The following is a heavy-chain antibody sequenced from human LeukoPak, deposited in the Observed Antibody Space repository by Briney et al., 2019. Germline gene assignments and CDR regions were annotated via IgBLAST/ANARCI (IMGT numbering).Heavy chain of an antibody. Sequence: GGSLRLSCTASGFIFSGSWMAWIRQAPGKGLEWVAIIKKDGSEKYYVDSMKGRFTISRDNAKNSLFLQMNSLRAEDTAVYYCAKVVSRDIVVVPAASLGWFDPWGQGTLVTVSS. D-gene: IGHD2-2*01. CDR1: GFIFSGSW. CDR2: IKKDGSEK. CDR3: AKVVSRDIVVVPAASLGWFDP. V-gene: IGHV3-7*03. J-gene: IGHJ5*02.